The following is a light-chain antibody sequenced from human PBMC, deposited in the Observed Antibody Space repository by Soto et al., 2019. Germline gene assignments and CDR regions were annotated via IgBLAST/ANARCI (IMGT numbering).Light chain of an antibody. V-gene: IGLV2-14*01. CDR2: EVS. CDR3: SSYTTSTTVI. Sequence: QSVLTQPASVSGSPGQSITISCTGTSNDVGNFNFVSWYQQHPGKAPKLMIYEVSNRPSGVSNRFSGSKSGNTASLTISGLQAEDEADYYCSSYTTSTTVIFGGGTSSPS. J-gene: IGLJ2*01. CDR1: SNDVGNFNF.